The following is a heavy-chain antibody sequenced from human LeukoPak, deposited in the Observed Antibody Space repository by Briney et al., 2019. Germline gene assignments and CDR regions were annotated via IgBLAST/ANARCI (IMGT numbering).Heavy chain of an antibody. V-gene: IGHV1-2*02. CDR1: GYTFTGHY. D-gene: IGHD6-13*01. CDR3: ARDQRAPAGFFIDY. CDR2: IDPSSGGT. Sequence: ASVKVSCKASGYTFTGHYVHWVRQAPGQGLEWMGWIDPSSGGTNSAQKFQGRVTMARDTSITTVYMELSSLTSDDTAIYFCARDQRAPAGFFIDYWGQGTLVTVPP. J-gene: IGHJ4*02.